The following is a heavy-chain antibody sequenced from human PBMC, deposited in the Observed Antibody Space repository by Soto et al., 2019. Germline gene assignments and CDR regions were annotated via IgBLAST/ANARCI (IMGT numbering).Heavy chain of an antibody. CDR1: GGTFSSYA. CDR3: ARYYYDSSGPSLFAFDI. V-gene: IGHV1-69*13. D-gene: IGHD3-22*01. Sequence: GAPVKVSCKASGGTFSSYAISWVRQAPGQGLEWMGGIIPIFGTANYAQKFQGGVTITADESTSTAYMELSSLRSEDTAVYYCARYYYDSSGPSLFAFDIWGQGTMVTVSS. J-gene: IGHJ3*02. CDR2: IIPIFGTA.